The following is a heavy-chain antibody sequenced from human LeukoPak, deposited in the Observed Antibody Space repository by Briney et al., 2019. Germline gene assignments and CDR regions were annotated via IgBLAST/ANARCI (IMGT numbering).Heavy chain of an antibody. J-gene: IGHJ4*02. CDR3: AKDEDSSGWYNGYADY. CDR2: ISYDGSNK. Sequence: GGSLRLSCAASGFTFSSYGMHWVRQAPGKGLEWVAVISYDGSNKYYADSVKGRFTISRDNSKNTLYLQMNSLRAEDTAVYYCAKDEDSSGWYNGYADYWGQGTLVTVSS. D-gene: IGHD6-19*01. CDR1: GFTFSSYG. V-gene: IGHV3-30*18.